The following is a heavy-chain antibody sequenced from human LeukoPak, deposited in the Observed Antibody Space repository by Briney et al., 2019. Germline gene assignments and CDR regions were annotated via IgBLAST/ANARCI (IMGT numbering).Heavy chain of an antibody. Sequence: KAGGSLRLSCAASGCTFSSYSMNWVRQAPGKGLEWVSSISSSSSYIYYADSVKGRFTISRDNAKNSLYLQMNSLRAEDTAVYYCARDISPLWTHDFDYWGQGTLVTVSS. CDR1: GCTFSSYS. D-gene: IGHD3-10*01. V-gene: IGHV3-21*01. J-gene: IGHJ4*02. CDR2: ISSSSSYI. CDR3: ARDISPLWTHDFDY.